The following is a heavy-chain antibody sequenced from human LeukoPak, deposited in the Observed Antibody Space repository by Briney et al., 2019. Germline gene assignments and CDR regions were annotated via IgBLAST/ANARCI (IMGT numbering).Heavy chain of an antibody. CDR1: GYSFTSYW. CDR2: IDPSDSYT. V-gene: IGHV5-10-1*01. Sequence: GESLKISCKGSGYSFTSYWISWVRQMPGKGLEWMGRIDPSDSYTNYSPSFQGHVTISADKSINTAYLQWSSLKASDTAVYYCARYGYYGSGTYYNCDYWGQGTLVTVSS. CDR3: ARYGYYGSGTYYNCDY. D-gene: IGHD3-10*01. J-gene: IGHJ4*02.